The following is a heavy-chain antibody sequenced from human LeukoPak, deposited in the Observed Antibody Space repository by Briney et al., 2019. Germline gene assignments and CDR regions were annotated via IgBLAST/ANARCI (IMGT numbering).Heavy chain of an antibody. V-gene: IGHV1-8*01. CDR1: GYSFTAYD. Sequence: PGASVKVSCKASGYSFTAYDINWVRQATGRGLEWIGYINPNTGLTESAQKFQGRVSLTRDTSITTAYMELSSLTSEDTAVYYCARRAGAYSHPYDYWGQGTLVTVSS. CDR3: ARRAGAYSHPYDY. CDR2: INPNTGLT. J-gene: IGHJ4*02. D-gene: IGHD4/OR15-4a*01.